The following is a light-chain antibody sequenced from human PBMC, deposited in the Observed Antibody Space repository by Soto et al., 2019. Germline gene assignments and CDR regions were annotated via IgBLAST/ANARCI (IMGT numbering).Light chain of an antibody. CDR1: QIISSF. CDR2: LAS. Sequence: DIQMTQSPSTLSASVGDRVTISCRASQIISSFLNWYQQKPGKAPKLLIFLASSLQSGVPSRFSGSGSGADFTLTISSLQPEDFATYYCQQSYTVPLTFGQGTKVDTK. V-gene: IGKV1-39*01. J-gene: IGKJ1*01. CDR3: QQSYTVPLT.